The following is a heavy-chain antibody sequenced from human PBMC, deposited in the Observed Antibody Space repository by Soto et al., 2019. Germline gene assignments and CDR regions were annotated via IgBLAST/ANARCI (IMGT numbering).Heavy chain of an antibody. CDR2: IYSGGST. J-gene: IGHJ6*02. Sequence: GGSLRLSCAAAGVTVSSNYMSWVRQAPGKGLEWVSVIYSGGSTYYADSVKGRFTISRDNSKNTLYLQMNSLRAEDTAVYYCGRGGYYDILTGPYGMDVWGQGTTVTVSS. D-gene: IGHD3-9*01. V-gene: IGHV3-53*01. CDR1: GVTVSSNY. CDR3: GRGGYYDILTGPYGMDV.